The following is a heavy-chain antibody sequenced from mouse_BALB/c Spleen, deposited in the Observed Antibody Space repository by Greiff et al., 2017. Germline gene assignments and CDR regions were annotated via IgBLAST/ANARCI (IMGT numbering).Heavy chain of an antibody. CDR1: GFTFSSFG. J-gene: IGHJ3*01. V-gene: IGHV5-17*02. Sequence: EVNVVESGGGLVQPGGSRKLSCAASGFTFSSFGMHWVRQAPEKGLEWVAYISSGSSTIYYADTVKGRFTISRDNPKNTLFLQMTSLRSEDTAMYYCARGIAGTGFAYWGQGTLVTVSA. CDR2: ISSGSSTI. CDR3: ARGIAGTGFAY. D-gene: IGHD4-1*01.